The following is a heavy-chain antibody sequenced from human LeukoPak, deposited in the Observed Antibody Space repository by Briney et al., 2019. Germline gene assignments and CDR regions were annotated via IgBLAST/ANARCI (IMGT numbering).Heavy chain of an antibody. V-gene: IGHV1-2*02. D-gene: IGHD3-3*01. CDR1: GYTFTGYY. Sequence: ASVKVSCKASGYTFTGYYMHWVRQAPGQGLEWMGWINPSSGGTNYAQKFQGRVTMTRDTSISTAYMELSRLRSDDTAVYYCARVTRFLEWISTPYYFDYWGQGTLVTVSS. J-gene: IGHJ4*02. CDR2: INPSSGGT. CDR3: ARVTRFLEWISTPYYFDY.